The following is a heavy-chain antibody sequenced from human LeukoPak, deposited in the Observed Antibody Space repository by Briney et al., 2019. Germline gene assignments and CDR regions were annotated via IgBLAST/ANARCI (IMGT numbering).Heavy chain of an antibody. Sequence: GGSLRLSCAASGFTFSSFALSWVRQAPGKGLEWVSAISGRGRGGSTYYADSVKGRFTISRDNSKNTLYLQMNSLKTEDTAVYYCTTYYDFWSGYFYYWGQGTLVTVSS. V-gene: IGHV3-23*01. D-gene: IGHD3-3*01. CDR2: ISGRGRGGST. CDR3: TTYYDFWSGYFYY. CDR1: GFTFSSFA. J-gene: IGHJ4*02.